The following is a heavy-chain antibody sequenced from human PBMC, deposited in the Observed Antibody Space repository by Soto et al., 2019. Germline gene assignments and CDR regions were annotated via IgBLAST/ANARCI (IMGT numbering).Heavy chain of an antibody. Sequence: GGSLRLSCVASGFTFSSYAMHWVRQAPGKGLEGVAVISYDGSNKYYADSVKGRFTISRDNSKNTLYLQMNSLGAEDTAVYYCARDAHTYGDYDYWGQGTLVTVSS. CDR2: ISYDGSNK. J-gene: IGHJ4*02. CDR3: ARDAHTYGDYDY. V-gene: IGHV3-30-3*01. D-gene: IGHD4-17*01. CDR1: GFTFSSYA.